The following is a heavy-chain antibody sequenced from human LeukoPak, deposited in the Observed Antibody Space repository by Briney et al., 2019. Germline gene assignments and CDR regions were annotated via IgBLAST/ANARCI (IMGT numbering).Heavy chain of an antibody. D-gene: IGHD2-21*02. J-gene: IGHJ3*02. CDR1: GDSISGYY. CDR3: ARKVTRKGGDAFDI. V-gene: IGHV4-59*01. Sequence: SETLFLTCTVSGDSISGYYWSWIRQPPGRGLEWIGYIYYSGSTNHNPSLKSRVTISIDTSKNQFSLKLSSVTAADTAVYYCARKVTRKGGDAFDIWGQGTMVTVSS. CDR2: IYYSGST.